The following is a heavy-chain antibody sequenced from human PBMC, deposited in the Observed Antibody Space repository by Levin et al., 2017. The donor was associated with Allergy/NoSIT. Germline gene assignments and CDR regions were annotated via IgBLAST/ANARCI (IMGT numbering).Heavy chain of an antibody. CDR2: IHSGGTT. CDR1: GFTVSGNH. J-gene: IGHJ6*02. D-gene: IGHD3-10*01. Sequence: SCAASGFTVSGNHMTWVRQAPGKGLEWLSVIHSGGTTSYADSVKGRFTISRDKSKNTLYLQMDSLRAEDTAVYYCARDLPDRGFYYYFGLDVWGQGTTVTVSS. CDR3: ARDLPDRGFYYYFGLDV. V-gene: IGHV3-53*01.